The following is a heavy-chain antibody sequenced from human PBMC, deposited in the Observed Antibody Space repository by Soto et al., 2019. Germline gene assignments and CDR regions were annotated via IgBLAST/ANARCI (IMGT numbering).Heavy chain of an antibody. J-gene: IGHJ4*02. D-gene: IGHD3-3*01. V-gene: IGHV3-9*01. Sequence: GGSLRLSCAASGFNFDDYAMHWVRQIPGKGLEWVSGISWESGSIGYADSVKGRFSISRDNAKNSLYLQMNSLRAEDTALYYCAKDIGLRFLEWLSVDYWGQGTLVTV. CDR1: GFNFDDYA. CDR3: AKDIGLRFLEWLSVDY. CDR2: ISWESGSI.